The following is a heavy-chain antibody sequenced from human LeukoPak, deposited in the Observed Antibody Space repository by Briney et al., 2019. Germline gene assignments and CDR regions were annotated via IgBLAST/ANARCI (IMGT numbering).Heavy chain of an antibody. V-gene: IGHV3-21*01. Sequence: GGSLRLSCAASGFTFSSYSMNWVRQAPGKGLEWVSSISSSSSYIYYADSVKGRFTISRDNLKNTLYLQMDSLKTEDTAVYYCARDPIAGGPDYFDYWGQGTLVTVSS. D-gene: IGHD2-8*02. J-gene: IGHJ4*02. CDR2: ISSSSSYI. CDR1: GFTFSSYS. CDR3: ARDPIAGGPDYFDY.